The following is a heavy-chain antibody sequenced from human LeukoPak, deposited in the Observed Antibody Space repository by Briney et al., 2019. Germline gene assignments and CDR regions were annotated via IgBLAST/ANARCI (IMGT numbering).Heavy chain of an antibody. D-gene: IGHD6-13*01. J-gene: IGHJ6*02. CDR1: GFTFCRYS. CDR3: ARDQLAAAVFYYYGMDV. V-gene: IGHV3-48*02. Sequence: PGGSLRLSCAASGFTFCRYSMICLRQAPGKGLEWVSYISSSSSTIYYADSVKGRFTISRDNAKNSLYLQMNSLRDEDTAVYYCARDQLAAAVFYYYGMDVWGQGTTVTVSS. CDR2: ISSSSSTI.